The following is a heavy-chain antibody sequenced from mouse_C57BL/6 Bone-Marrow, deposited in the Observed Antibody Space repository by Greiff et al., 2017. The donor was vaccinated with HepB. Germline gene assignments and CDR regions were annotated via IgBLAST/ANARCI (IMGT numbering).Heavy chain of an antibody. V-gene: IGHV1-81*01. J-gene: IGHJ3*01. CDR3: ARQEQLGRFAY. D-gene: IGHD4-1*02. Sequence: VQVVESGAELARPGASVKLSCKASGYTFTSYGISWVKQRTGQGLEWIGEIYPRSGNTYYNEKFKGKATLTADKSSSTAYMELRSLTSEDSAVYFCARQEQLGRFAYWGQGTLVTVSA. CDR2: IYPRSGNT. CDR1: GYTFTSYG.